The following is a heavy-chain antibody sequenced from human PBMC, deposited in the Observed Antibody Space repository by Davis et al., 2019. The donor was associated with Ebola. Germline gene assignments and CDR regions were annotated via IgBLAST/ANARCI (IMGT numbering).Heavy chain of an antibody. V-gene: IGHV4-4*02. Sequence: PGGSLRLSCAVSGGSISSSNWWRWVRQPPGKGLEWIGEIYHSGSTNYNPSLKSRVTISVDTSKNQFSLKLSSVTAADTAVYYCARGSFSWYYWFDPWGQGTLVTVSS. CDR3: ARGSFSWYYWFDP. D-gene: IGHD6-13*01. CDR2: IYHSGST. J-gene: IGHJ5*02. CDR1: GGSISSSNW.